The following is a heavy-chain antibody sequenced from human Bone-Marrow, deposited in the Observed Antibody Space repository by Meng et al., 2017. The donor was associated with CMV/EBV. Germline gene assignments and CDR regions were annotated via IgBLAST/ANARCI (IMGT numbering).Heavy chain of an antibody. Sequence: GSLRLSCTVSGGSISSTSYYWGWIRQPPGKGLEWIGSIYSGGNTYYNPSLMTRVTISVDTSKNQFSLKLSSVTAADTAVYYCRGYYDSSGYYPSVDFWGQGNRVNGAS. D-gene: IGHD3-22*01. CDR3: RGYYDSSGYYPSVDF. J-gene: IGHJ4*02. V-gene: IGHV4-39*01. CDR2: IYSGGNT. CDR1: GGSISSTSYY.